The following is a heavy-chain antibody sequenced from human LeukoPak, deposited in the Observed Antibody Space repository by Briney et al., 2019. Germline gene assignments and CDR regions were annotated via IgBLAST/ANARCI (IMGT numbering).Heavy chain of an antibody. Sequence: ASVKVSCKASGYTFTSYYMHWVRQAPGQGLEWMGIINPSGGSTSYAQKFQGRVTMTRDTSTSTVYMELSSLRSEDTAVYYCAREYWSRTSCSRHYYYYGKDGWGKGTTVTVSS. CDR2: INPSGGST. J-gene: IGHJ6*04. CDR3: AREYWSRTSCSRHYYYYGKDG. V-gene: IGHV1-46*01. D-gene: IGHD2-2*01. CDR1: GYTFTSYY.